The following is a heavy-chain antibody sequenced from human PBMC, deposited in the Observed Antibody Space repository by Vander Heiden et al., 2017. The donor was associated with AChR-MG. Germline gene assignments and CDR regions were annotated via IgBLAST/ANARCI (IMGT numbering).Heavy chain of an antibody. V-gene: IGHV4-34*01. J-gene: IGHJ4*02. CDR3: ARQTDYSKRPYFDY. CDR1: GGSFSGYY. Sequence: QVQLQQWGAGLLKPSETLSLTFAVYGGSFSGYYWSWIRQPPGKGLEWIGEINHSGSTNYNPSLKSRVTISVDTSKIQFSLKLSSVTAADTAVYYCARQTDYSKRPYFDYWGQGTLVTVSS. D-gene: IGHD2-15*01. CDR2: INHSGST.